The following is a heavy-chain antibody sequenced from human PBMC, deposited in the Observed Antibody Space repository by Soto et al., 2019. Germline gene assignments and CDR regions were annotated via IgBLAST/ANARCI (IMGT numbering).Heavy chain of an antibody. V-gene: IGHV3-23*01. D-gene: IGHD6-13*01. J-gene: IGHJ4*02. CDR2: ISGSGGST. Sequence: EVQLLESGGGLVQPGGSLRLSCAASGFTFSSYAMSWFRQAPGKGLEWVSAISGSGGSTYYADSVKGRFTISRDNSKNTLYLQMNSLRAEDTAVYYCAKQSAIGTSRDYWGQGTLVTVSS. CDR3: AKQSAIGTSRDY. CDR1: GFTFSSYA.